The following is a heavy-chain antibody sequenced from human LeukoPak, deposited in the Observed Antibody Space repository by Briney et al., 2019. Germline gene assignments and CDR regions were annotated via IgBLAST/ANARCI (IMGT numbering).Heavy chain of an antibody. D-gene: IGHD3-16*01. Sequence: ASVKVSCKASGYTFTSYDINWVRQATGQGPEWMGWMNPNTGNRGYAQKFQGRVTITRNTSISTAYMELSSLRSEDTAVYYCALRGVGSRFDPWGQGTLVTVSS. CDR2: MNPNTGNR. J-gene: IGHJ5*02. CDR3: ALRGVGSRFDP. V-gene: IGHV1-8*01. CDR1: GYTFTSYD.